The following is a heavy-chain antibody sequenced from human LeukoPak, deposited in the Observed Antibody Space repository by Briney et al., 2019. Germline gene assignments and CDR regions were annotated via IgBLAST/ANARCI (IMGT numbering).Heavy chain of an antibody. CDR2: INSDGSST. CDR1: GFTFSSYW. D-gene: IGHD5-18*01. CDR3: ARDYVQLWFPYYYYGMDV. V-gene: IGHV3-74*01. Sequence: GGSLRLSCAASGFTFSSYWMHWVRQAPGKGLVWVSRINSDGSSTSYADSVKSRFTISRDNAKNTLYLQMNSLRAEDTAVYYCARDYVQLWFPYYYYGMDVWGQGTTVTVSS. J-gene: IGHJ6*02.